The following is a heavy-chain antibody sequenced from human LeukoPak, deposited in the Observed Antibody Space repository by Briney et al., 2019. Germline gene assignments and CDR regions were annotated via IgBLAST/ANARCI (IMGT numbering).Heavy chain of an antibody. CDR1: GYSFTSYW. CDR3: ARGKVVTANWFDP. D-gene: IGHD2-21*02. J-gene: IGHJ5*02. V-gene: IGHV5-51*01. Sequence: GESLRISCKGSGYSFTSYWIGWVRQMPGKGLEWMGIIYPGDSDTRYSPSFQGQVTISADKSISTAYLQWSSLKASDTAMYYCARGKVVTANWFDPWGQGTLVTVSS. CDR2: IYPGDSDT.